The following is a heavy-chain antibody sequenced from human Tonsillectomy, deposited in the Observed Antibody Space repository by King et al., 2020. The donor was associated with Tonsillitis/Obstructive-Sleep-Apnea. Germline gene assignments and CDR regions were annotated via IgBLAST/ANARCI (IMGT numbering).Heavy chain of an antibody. J-gene: IGHJ4*02. CDR2: INVDESNK. V-gene: IGHV3-74*01. D-gene: IGHD3-3*01. CDR3: ARSPITIFGVVTLHFDS. CDR1: GFTFGSYW. Sequence: VQLVESGGGLVQPGGSLRLSCAASGFTFGSYWMHWVRQAPGKGLVWVSRINVDESNKNYADSGKGRLTISRDNAKKTVYLQMNSLRVEDTAVYYCARSPITIFGVVTLHFDSWGQGTLVTVSS.